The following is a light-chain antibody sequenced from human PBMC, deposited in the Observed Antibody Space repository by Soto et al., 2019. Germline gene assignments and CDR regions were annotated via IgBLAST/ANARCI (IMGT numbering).Light chain of an antibody. Sequence: EIVLTQSPATLSLSPGEITTLACRASQSASSYLAWYQQKPGQAPRLLIYDASNRATGITARFSGSGSGTDFTLNISSLEPEDFAVYYCQQRSNWHCTFDQGTKVEIK. J-gene: IGKJ1*01. V-gene: IGKV3-11*01. CDR3: QQRSNWHCT. CDR2: DAS. CDR1: QSASSY.